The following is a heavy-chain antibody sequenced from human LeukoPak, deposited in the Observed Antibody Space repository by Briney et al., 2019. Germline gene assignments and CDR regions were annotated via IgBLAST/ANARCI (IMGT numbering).Heavy chain of an antibody. Sequence: SETLSLTCAVYGGSFSGYYWSWIRQPPGKGLEWIGYIYYSGSTNYNPSLKSRVTISVDTSKNQFSLKLSSVTAADTAVYYCARRYSGYYGMDVWGQGTTVTVSS. V-gene: IGHV4-59*08. CDR3: ARRYSGYYGMDV. J-gene: IGHJ6*02. D-gene: IGHD4-11*01. CDR2: IYYSGST. CDR1: GGSFSGYY.